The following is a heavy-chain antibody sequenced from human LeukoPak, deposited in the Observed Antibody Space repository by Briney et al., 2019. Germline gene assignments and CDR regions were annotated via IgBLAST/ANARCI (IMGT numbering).Heavy chain of an antibody. CDR3: ARRSRDFNYFDY. D-gene: IGHD5-24*01. CDR1: GGSNSSYY. Sequence: SETLSLTCTVSGGSNSSYYWSWIRQPPGKGLEWVGYIYYSGSTNYNPSLKSRVTISVDTSKNQFSLKLSSVTAADTAVYYCARRSRDFNYFDYWGQGTLVTVSS. V-gene: IGHV4-59*08. CDR2: IYYSGST. J-gene: IGHJ4*02.